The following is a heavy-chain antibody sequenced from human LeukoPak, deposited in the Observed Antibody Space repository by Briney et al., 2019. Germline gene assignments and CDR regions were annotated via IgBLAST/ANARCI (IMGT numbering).Heavy chain of an antibody. V-gene: IGHV3-48*01. CDR2: ISSSSSTI. Sequence: GGSLRLSCAASGFTFSSYSMNWVRQAPGKGLEWVSYISSSSSTIYYADSVKGRFAISRDNSKNTLYLQMNSLRAEDTAVYYCAKDDSSWMRVALDYWGQGTLVTVSS. D-gene: IGHD6-13*01. CDR3: AKDDSSWMRVALDY. CDR1: GFTFSSYS. J-gene: IGHJ4*02.